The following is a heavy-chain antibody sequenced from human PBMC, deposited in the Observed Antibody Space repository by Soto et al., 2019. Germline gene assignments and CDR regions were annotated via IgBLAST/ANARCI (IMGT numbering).Heavy chain of an antibody. CDR1: GGSISSGGYY. CDR2: IYYSGST. CDR3: ARSYISSSRVYYYGSGSFQYFDY. V-gene: IGHV4-31*03. D-gene: IGHD3-10*01. Sequence: ASETLSLTCTVSGGSISSGGYYWSWIRQHPGKGLEWIGYIYYSGSTYYNPSLKSRVTISVDTSKNQFSLKLSSVTAADTAVYYCARSYISSSRVYYYGSGSFQYFDYWGQGTLVTVSS. J-gene: IGHJ4*02.